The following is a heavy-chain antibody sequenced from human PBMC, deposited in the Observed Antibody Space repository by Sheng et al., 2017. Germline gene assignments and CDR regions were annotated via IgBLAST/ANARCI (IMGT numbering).Heavy chain of an antibody. J-gene: IGHJ6*02. CDR2: IWYDGSNK. Sequence: QVQLVESGGGVVQPGRSLRLSCAASGFTFSSYGMHWVRQAPGKGLEWVAVIWYDGSNKYYADSVKGRFTISRDNSKNTLYLQMNSLRAEDTAVYYCARVNYYDSNNMDVWGQGTTVTVSS. V-gene: IGHV3-33*01. CDR3: ARVNYYDSNNMDV. D-gene: IGHD3-22*01. CDR1: GFTFSSYG.